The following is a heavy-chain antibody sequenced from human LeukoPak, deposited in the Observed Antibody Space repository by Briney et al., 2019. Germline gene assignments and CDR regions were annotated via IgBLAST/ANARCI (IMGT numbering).Heavy chain of an antibody. Sequence: SETLSLTCTVSGGSISSSSYYWGWIRQPPGKGLEWIGSIYYSGSTYYNPSLKSRVTISVDTSKNQFSLKLSSVTAADTAVYYCARLEGIAVAGTSRDYWGQGTLVTVSS. CDR1: GGSISSSSYY. V-gene: IGHV4-39*01. J-gene: IGHJ4*02. D-gene: IGHD6-19*01. CDR2: IYYSGST. CDR3: ARLEGIAVAGTSRDY.